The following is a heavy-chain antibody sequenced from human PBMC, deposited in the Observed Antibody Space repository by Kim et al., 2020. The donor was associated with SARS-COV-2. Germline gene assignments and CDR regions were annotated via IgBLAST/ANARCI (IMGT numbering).Heavy chain of an antibody. CDR3: ARGVVVAARNWFDP. CDR2: IYYSGST. J-gene: IGHJ5*02. D-gene: IGHD2-15*01. CDR1: GGSVSSGSYY. V-gene: IGHV4-61*01. Sequence: SETLSLTCTVSGGSVSSGSYYWSWIRQPPGKGLEWIGYIYYSGSTNYNPSLKSRVTISVDTSKNQFSLKLSSVTAADTAVYYCARGVVVAARNWFDPWG.